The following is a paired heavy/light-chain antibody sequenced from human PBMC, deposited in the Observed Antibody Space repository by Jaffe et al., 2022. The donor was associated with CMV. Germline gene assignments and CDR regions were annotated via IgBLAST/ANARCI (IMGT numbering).Light chain of an antibody. J-gene: IGLJ3*02. V-gene: IGLV4-69*01. CDR2: LNSDGSH. Sequence: QLVLTQSPSASASLGASVKLTCTLSSGHSSYAIAWHQQQPEKGPRYLMKLNSDGSHSKGDGIPDRFSGSSSGAERYLTISSLQPEDEADYYCQTWGTGIWVFGGGTKVTVL. CDR3: QTWGTGIWV. CDR1: SGHSSYA.
Heavy chain of an antibody. CDR2: ISTYNGNT. J-gene: IGHJ4*02. CDR3: ATEGYDFWRGGRI. V-gene: IGHV1-18*01. CDR1: GYSFANYA. Sequence: QVQLVQSGAEVKKPGASVKVSCKASGYSFANYAISWVRQAPGQGLEWMGWISTYNGNTNYAQKLQGRVTVTTDTSTSTAYMELRSLRSDDTAVYYCATEGYDFWRGGRIWGQGTLVTVSS. D-gene: IGHD3-3*01.